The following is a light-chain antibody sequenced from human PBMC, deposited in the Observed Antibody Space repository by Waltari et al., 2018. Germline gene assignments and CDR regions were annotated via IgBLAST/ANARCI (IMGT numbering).Light chain of an antibody. CDR2: DVT. CDR1: SSDIGDYNY. V-gene: IGLV2-14*03. J-gene: IGLJ1*01. Sequence: QSALTQPASVSGSPGQSITISCTGSSSDIGDYNYLSWYQQYPGQAPKLRLFDVTDRPSGVSPRFSGSKSGNTASLTISGLQTEDEADYYCNSYTSTSTLVFGTGTKVTVL. CDR3: NSYTSTSTLV.